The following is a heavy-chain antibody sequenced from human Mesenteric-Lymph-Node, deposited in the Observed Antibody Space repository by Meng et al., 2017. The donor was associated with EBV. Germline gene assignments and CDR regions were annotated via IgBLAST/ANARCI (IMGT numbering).Heavy chain of an antibody. J-gene: IGHJ5*02. D-gene: IGHD4-23*01. CDR2: IYYTGST. Sequence: QVTLQESGPGLVMPSETLSLTCTVSGDSVSSGSYYWYWTRQPPGKGLAWIGYIYYTGSTNYNPSLKSRVTISVDTSKNQFSLKLSSVTAADTAVYYCARGTTVEWFDPWGQGTLVTVSS. CDR1: GDSVSSGSYY. CDR3: ARGTTVEWFDP. V-gene: IGHV4-61*01.